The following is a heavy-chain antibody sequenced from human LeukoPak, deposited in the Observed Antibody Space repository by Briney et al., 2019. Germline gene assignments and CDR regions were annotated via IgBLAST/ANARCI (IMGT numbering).Heavy chain of an antibody. V-gene: IGHV1-69*05. J-gene: IGHJ4*02. CDR1: EGTFSRYA. CDR3: ARGKLGVSTVTPDD. D-gene: IGHD4-17*01. Sequence: GASVKVSCTASEGTFSRYAISWVPQAPGHGLEWMGGIIPIFGTANYAQKFQGRVTITTDESTSTAYMELSSLRSEDTAVYYCARGKLGVSTVTPDDWGQGTLVTVSS. CDR2: IIPIFGTA.